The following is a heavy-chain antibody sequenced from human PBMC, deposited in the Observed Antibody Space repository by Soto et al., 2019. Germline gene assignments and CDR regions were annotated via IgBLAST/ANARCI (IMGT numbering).Heavy chain of an antibody. CDR1: GFMFNRYA. J-gene: IGHJ1*01. CDR3: ARSRRGAVPDSLGF. Sequence: QVQLVESGGRVVQPGRSLRLSCAASGFMFNRYAIHWVRQTPGKGLEWVAVISTDGSVQYYADSVRGRFITCRDKSKDTVYLEMNSLRAEETAVFYCARSRRGAVPDSLGFWGQGTLVTVSS. CDR2: ISTDGSVQ. D-gene: IGHD5-12*01. V-gene: IGHV3-30-3*01.